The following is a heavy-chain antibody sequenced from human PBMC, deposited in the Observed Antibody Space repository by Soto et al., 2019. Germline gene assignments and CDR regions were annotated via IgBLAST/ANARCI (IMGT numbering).Heavy chain of an antibody. CDR1: GGAFSTYA. V-gene: IGHV1-69*01. CDR3: ARERLADPPNSYYYYYAMEV. Sequence: QVQLVQSGDEVRKPGSSVKVSCKGSGGAFSTYAMSWMRRAPGQGLEWMGGIVPIHGTPSYGQKFQGRVTITADESTSAAYMELSSLRSADTAVYYCARERLADPPNSYYYYYAMEVWGQGTKVTVSS. CDR2: IVPIHGTP. J-gene: IGHJ6*01.